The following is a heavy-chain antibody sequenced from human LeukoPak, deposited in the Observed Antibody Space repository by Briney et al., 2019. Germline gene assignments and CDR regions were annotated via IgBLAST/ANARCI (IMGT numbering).Heavy chain of an antibody. Sequence: GGSLRLSCAASGFSFTPYSMNSVRQAPGRGLEWISYIGPGGDIYYADSVTGRFTVSRDTAKNSLYLQMNGLRVEDTAVYYCARRFDSWGQGTLVTVSS. CDR3: ARRFDS. J-gene: IGHJ4*02. CDR2: IGPGGDI. V-gene: IGHV3-48*01. CDR1: GFSFTPYS.